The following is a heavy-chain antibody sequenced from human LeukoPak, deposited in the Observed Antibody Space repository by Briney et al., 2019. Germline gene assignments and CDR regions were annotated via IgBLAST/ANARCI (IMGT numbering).Heavy chain of an antibody. V-gene: IGHV4-34*01. Sequence: SETLSLTCAVYGGSFSGYYWSWIRQPPGKGLEWIGEINHSGSTNYNPSLKSRVTISVDTSKNQFSLKLSSVTAADTAVYYCARGVSDSDMVVVPAAMTDYLDYWGQGTLVTVSS. CDR2: INHSGST. CDR3: ARGVSDSDMVVVPAAMTDYLDY. D-gene: IGHD2-2*01. CDR1: GGSFSGYY. J-gene: IGHJ4*02.